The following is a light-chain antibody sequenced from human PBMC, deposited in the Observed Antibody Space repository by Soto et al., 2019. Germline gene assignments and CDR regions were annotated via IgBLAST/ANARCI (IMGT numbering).Light chain of an antibody. J-gene: IGKJ1*01. V-gene: IGKV3-20*01. CDR3: QQYGSSPWT. CDR1: QSVTSHY. Sequence: EIVLTQSPGTLSLYPGERATLSCRASQSVTSHYLAWYQQKPGQSPRLLIYGASSRATGIPDRFSGSGSGTDFTLTISRLEPEDFAVYYCQQYGSSPWTFGPGTKVEIK. CDR2: GAS.